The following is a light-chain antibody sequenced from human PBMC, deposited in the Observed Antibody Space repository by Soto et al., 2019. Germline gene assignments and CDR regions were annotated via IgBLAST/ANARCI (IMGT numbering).Light chain of an antibody. CDR2: DVS. V-gene: IGLV2-11*01. J-gene: IGLJ3*02. CDR3: AAWDESLSGWV. CDR1: SSDVGGYNY. Sequence: QSALTQPRSVSGSPGQSVTISCTGTSSDVGGYNYVSWYQQHPGKAPKLMIYDVSKRPSGVPDRFSGSKSGNTASLTISGLQAEDEADYYCAAWDESLSGWVFGGGTKLTVL.